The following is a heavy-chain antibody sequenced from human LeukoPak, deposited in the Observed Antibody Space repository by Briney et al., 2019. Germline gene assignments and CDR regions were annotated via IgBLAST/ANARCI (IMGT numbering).Heavy chain of an antibody. J-gene: IGHJ3*02. CDR1: GFTFSDYV. CDR3: AKDRDDYVWGSYLGAFDI. V-gene: IGHV3-23*01. Sequence: GGSLRLSCAASGFTFSDYVMSWVRQAPGKGLEWVSRISGSGGSTYYAASVKGRFTISRDNSKNTLYLQMNSLRAEDTAVFYCAKDRDDYVWGSYLGAFDIWGQGTMVTVSS. D-gene: IGHD3-16*01. CDR2: ISGSGGST.